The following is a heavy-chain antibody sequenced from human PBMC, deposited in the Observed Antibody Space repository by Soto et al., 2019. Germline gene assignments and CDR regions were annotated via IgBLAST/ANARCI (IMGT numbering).Heavy chain of an antibody. V-gene: IGHV1-3*01. CDR1: GYTFTSYA. Sequence: QVPLVQSGAEVKKPGASVKVSCKASGYTFTSYAMHWVRQAPGQRLEWMGWINAGNGNTKYSQKFQGRVTITRDTSASTAYMELSSLRSEDTAVYYCARSDSSSFMVDNWFDPWGQGTLVTVSS. J-gene: IGHJ5*02. D-gene: IGHD6-6*01. CDR3: ARSDSSSFMVDNWFDP. CDR2: INAGNGNT.